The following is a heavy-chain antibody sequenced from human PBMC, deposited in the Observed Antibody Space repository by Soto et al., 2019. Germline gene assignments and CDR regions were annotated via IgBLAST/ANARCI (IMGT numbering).Heavy chain of an antibody. CDR1: GGSISSYY. Sequence: SETLSLTCTVSGGSISSYYWSWIRQPPGKGLEWTGDIYHSGITNYNPSLKSRVTMSVDTSKNQFSLKLTSVTAADTALYYCARFPFDSNDWTNPRYFDIWGQGTLVTVSS. D-gene: IGHD3-22*01. J-gene: IGHJ4*02. CDR3: ARFPFDSNDWTNPRYFDI. CDR2: IYHSGIT. V-gene: IGHV4-59*04.